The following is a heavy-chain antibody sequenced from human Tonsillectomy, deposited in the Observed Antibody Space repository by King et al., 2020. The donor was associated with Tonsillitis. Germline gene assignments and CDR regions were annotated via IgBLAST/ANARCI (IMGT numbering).Heavy chain of an antibody. V-gene: IGHV5-51*01. CDR1: GYSFASYW. CDR3: ERLYTYTYHPIVDGYYMDV. D-gene: IGHD3-16*01. Sequence: VQLVESVAEVKKPGESLKISCQGSGYSFASYWIGWVRQMPGKGLEWRGIIYPVDSETRYSPSFKGPVTISTAKSNSAAYLQWSSMKASDTAMYYRERLYTYTYHPIVDGYYMDVWGKGTTVTVSS. CDR2: IYPVDSET. J-gene: IGHJ6*03.